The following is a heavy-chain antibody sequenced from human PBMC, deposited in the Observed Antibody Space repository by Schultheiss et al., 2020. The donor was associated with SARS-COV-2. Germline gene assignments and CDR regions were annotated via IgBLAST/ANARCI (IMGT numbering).Heavy chain of an antibody. D-gene: IGHD6-25*01. CDR1: GFTFSSYD. Sequence: GGSLRLSCAASGFTFSSYDMHWVRQATGKGLEWVSAIGTAGDTYYPGSVKGRFTISRDNAKNSLYLQMNSLRTDDTALYYCAKASSSSVGNWFDPWGQGTLVTVSS. J-gene: IGHJ5*02. CDR2: IGTAGDT. V-gene: IGHV3-13*01. CDR3: AKASSSSVGNWFDP.